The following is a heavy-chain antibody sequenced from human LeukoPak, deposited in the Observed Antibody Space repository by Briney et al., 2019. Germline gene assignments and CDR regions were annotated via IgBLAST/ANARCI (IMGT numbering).Heavy chain of an antibody. D-gene: IGHD6-6*01. CDR3: AREYSSSPPQPKVDY. CDR2: INPNSGGT. V-gene: IGHV1-2*02. CDR1: GYTFTGYY. Sequence: ASVKVSCKASGYTFTGYYMHWVRQAPGQGLEWMGWINPNSGGTNYAQKFQGRVTMTRDTSISTAYMELSRLRSDDTAVYYCAREYSSSPPQPKVDYGGQGTLVTVSS. J-gene: IGHJ4*02.